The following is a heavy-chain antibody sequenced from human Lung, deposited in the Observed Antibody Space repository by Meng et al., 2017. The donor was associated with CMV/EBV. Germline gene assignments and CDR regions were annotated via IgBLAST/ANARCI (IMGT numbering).Heavy chain of an antibody. V-gene: IGHV3-30*02. J-gene: IGHJ6*02. D-gene: IGHD1-26*01. CDR3: ARSYNGKYYPPYYYYYYGMDV. CDR2: THYDESDK. Sequence: GGSLRLXXAASGFTFSDYGMHWVRQAPGKGLEWLTFTHYDESDKYYTDSVKGRFTISRDNSKKTLYLQMNSLSAEDTAVYYCARSYNGKYYPPYYYYYYGMDVWGQGXTVTVSS. CDR1: GFTFSDYG.